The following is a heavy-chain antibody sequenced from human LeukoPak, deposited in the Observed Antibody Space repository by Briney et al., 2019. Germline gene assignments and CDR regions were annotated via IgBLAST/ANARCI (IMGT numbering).Heavy chain of an antibody. D-gene: IGHD6-13*01. Sequence: PGGSLRLSCAASGFTFSSYAMHWVRQAPGKGLEYVSAISSNGGSTYYANSVKGRFTIFRDNSKNTLYLQMGSLRAEDMAVYYCARGGSSSWYTWFDPWGQGTLVTVSS. CDR1: GFTFSSYA. J-gene: IGHJ5*02. CDR3: ARGGSSSWYTWFDP. CDR2: ISSNGGST. V-gene: IGHV3-64*01.